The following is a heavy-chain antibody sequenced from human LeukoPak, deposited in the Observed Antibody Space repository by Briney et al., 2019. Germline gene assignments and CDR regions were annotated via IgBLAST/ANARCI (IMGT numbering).Heavy chain of an antibody. V-gene: IGHV3-15*01. CDR1: GFTFSDHY. D-gene: IGHD3-10*01. CDR3: TRDYGSGSYYGFDP. CDR2: IKSKTDGGTT. J-gene: IGHJ5*02. Sequence: GGSLRLSCAASGFTFSDHYIDWVRQAPGKGLEWVGRIKSKTDGGTTDYAAPVKGRFTISRDDSKNTLYLQMNSLKTEDTAVYYCTRDYGSGSYYGFDPWGQGTLVTVSS.